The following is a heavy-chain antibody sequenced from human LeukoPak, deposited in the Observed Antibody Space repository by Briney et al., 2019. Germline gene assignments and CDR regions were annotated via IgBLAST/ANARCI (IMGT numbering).Heavy chain of an antibody. CDR2: IYYSGST. CDR1: GGSISSYY. CDR3: ARKEGVVTAFDY. J-gene: IGHJ4*02. V-gene: IGHV4-59*01. D-gene: IGHD4-23*01. Sequence: SETLSLTCTVSGGSISSYYWSWIRQPPGKGLEWIGYIYYSGSTNYNPSLKSRVTISVDTSKNQFSLKLSSVTAADTAVYYCARKEGVVTAFDYWGQGTLVTVSS.